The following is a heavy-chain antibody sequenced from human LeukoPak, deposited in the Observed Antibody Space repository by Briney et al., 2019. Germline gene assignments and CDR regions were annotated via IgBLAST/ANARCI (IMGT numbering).Heavy chain of an antibody. CDR3: ARGRGSYYSTPFDY. V-gene: IGHV1-69*05. D-gene: IGHD1-26*01. CDR1: GGTFSSYA. Sequence: ASVKVSCKASGGTFSSYAISCVRQAPGQGLEWMGGIIPIFGTANYAQKFQGRVTITTDESTSTAYMELSSLRSEDTAVYYCARGRGSYYSTPFDYWGQGTLVTVSS. J-gene: IGHJ4*02. CDR2: IIPIFGTA.